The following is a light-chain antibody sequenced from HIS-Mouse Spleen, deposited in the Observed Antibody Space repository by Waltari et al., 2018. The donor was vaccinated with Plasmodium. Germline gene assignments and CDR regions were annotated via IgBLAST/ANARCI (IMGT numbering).Light chain of an antibody. V-gene: IGLV1-44*01. Sequence: QSVLTQPPSASGTPGQRVTISCSGSSSNIGSNTVNWYQQLPGTAPKLLSYSNNRRPSGVPARFSGSKSGTSASLAISGLQSEDEADYYCAAWDDSLNGPVFGGGTKLTVL. J-gene: IGLJ2*01. CDR3: AAWDDSLNGPV. CDR2: SNN. CDR1: SSNIGSNT.